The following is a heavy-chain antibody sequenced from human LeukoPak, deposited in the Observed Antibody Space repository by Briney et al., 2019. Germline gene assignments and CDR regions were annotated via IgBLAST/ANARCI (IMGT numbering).Heavy chain of an antibody. D-gene: IGHD3-22*01. CDR3: ARDSSGWREGAFDI. V-gene: IGHV4-39*01. CDR1: GGSISSSSYY. Sequence: SETLSLTCTVSGGSISSSSYYWGWIRQPPGKGLEWIGSIYYSGSTYYNSSLKSRVTISVDTSKNQFSLKLSSVTAADTAVYYCARDSSGWREGAFDIWGQETMVTVSS. CDR2: IYYSGST. J-gene: IGHJ3*02.